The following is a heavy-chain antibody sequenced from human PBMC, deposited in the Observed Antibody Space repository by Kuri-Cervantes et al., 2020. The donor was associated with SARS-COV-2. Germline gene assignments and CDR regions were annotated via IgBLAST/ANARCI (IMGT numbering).Heavy chain of an antibody. CDR1: GFTFSSYA. V-gene: IGHV3-23*01. J-gene: IGHJ4*02. CDR2: ISGSGGST. Sequence: GGSLRLSCAASGFTFSSYAMSWVRQAPGKGLEWVSGISGSGGSTYYADSVKGRITISRDNSKNTLYLQMNSLRAEDTAVYYCAKTYYDFWSGYEYRGQGTRVTVSS. CDR3: AKTYYDFWSGYEY. D-gene: IGHD3-3*01.